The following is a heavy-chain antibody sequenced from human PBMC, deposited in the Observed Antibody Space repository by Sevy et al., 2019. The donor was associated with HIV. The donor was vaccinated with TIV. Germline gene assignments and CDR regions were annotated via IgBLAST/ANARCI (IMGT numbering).Heavy chain of an antibody. CDR2: IYTVGST. V-gene: IGHV3-53*01. Sequence: GGSLRLSCAASGFDVSNNYMSWVRQAPGKGLEWVSVIYTVGSTYYAGGVTGRFTMSRDSSKNTVYLQMGSLSAEETAVYYCARDHGGVQDWYFDLWGRGTLVTVSS. CDR3: ARDHGGVQDWYFDL. D-gene: IGHD2-8*02. CDR1: GFDVSNNY. J-gene: IGHJ2*01.